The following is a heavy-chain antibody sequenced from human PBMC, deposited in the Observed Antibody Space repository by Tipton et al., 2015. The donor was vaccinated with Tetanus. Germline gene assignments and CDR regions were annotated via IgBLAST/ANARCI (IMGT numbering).Heavy chain of an antibody. D-gene: IGHD2-21*01. CDR3: ARDPVLGIGTR. V-gene: IGHV3-21*01. CDR2: VSSSSTYI. J-gene: IGHJ4*02. CDR1: GFTFTNYN. Sequence: SLRLSCAASGFTFTNYNMNWVRQAPGKGLEWVASVSSSSTYIYYADSVKGRFTVSRDNAENSVYLQMNSLRAEDTAVYYCARDPVLGIGTRWGRGTLVTVSS.